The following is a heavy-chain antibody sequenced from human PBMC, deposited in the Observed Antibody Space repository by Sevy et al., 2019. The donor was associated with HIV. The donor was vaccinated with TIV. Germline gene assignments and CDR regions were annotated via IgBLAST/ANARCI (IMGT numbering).Heavy chain of an antibody. J-gene: IGHJ4*02. CDR1: GFTFDDYA. Sequence: GGSLRLSCAASGFTFDDYAMHWVRQAPGKGLEWVSGISWNSGSIGYADSVKGRFTISRDNAKNSLYLQMNSLRAEDTALYYCAKDRGSSKKLDSYFDYWGQGTLVTVSS. CDR2: ISWNSGSI. D-gene: IGHD6-13*01. CDR3: AKDRGSSKKLDSYFDY. V-gene: IGHV3-9*01.